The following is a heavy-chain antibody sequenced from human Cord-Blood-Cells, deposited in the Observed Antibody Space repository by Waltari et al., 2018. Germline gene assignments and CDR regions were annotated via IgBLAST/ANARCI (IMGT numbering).Heavy chain of an antibody. J-gene: IGHJ1*01. CDR1: GGTFSSYA. CDR3: ARGKGTIFGVVILQKQDFQH. CDR2: IIPIFGTA. D-gene: IGHD3-3*01. V-gene: IGHV1-69*06. Sequence: QVQLVQSGAEVKKPGSSVKVSCKASGGTFSSYAISWVRQAPGQGRAWMGGIIPIFGTANYAQKFQGRVTITADKSTSTAYMELSSLRSEDTAVYYCARGKGTIFGVVILQKQDFQHWGQGTLVTVSS.